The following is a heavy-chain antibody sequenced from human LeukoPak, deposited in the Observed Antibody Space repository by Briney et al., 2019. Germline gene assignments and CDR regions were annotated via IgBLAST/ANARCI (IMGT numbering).Heavy chain of an antibody. CDR1: GDSISSYY. Sequence: SETLSLTCTVSGDSISSYYWSWIRQPPGKGLEWIGYIYYNGRTNYNPSLKSRVTISVDTSKKQFSLKLTSVTAADTAVYYCARDRLAAAGNYYYYGLDVWGRGTTVTVSS. CDR2: IYYNGRT. D-gene: IGHD6-13*01. CDR3: ARDRLAAAGNYYYYGLDV. V-gene: IGHV4-59*01. J-gene: IGHJ6*02.